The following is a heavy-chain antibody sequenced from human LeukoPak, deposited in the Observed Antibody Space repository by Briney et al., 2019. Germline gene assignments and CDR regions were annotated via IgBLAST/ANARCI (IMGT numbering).Heavy chain of an antibody. Sequence: GRSLRLSCAASGFTFSSYGMHWVRQAPGKGLEWVAVISYDGSNKYYADSVKGRFTISRDNSKNTLYLQMNSLRAEDTAVYYCAKDLKGWGQGTLVTVSS. CDR1: GFTFSSYG. CDR3: AKDLKG. V-gene: IGHV3-30*18. CDR2: ISYDGSNK. D-gene: IGHD3-9*01. J-gene: IGHJ4*02.